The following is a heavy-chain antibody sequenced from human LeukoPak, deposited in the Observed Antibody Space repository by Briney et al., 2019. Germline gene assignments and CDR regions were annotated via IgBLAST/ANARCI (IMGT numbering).Heavy chain of an antibody. J-gene: IGHJ4*02. Sequence: GESLKISCKGSGYSFTSYWIGWVRQMPGKGLEWMGIIYPGDSDTRYSPSFQGQVTISADKSISTAYPQWSSLKASDTAMYYCARGGSTMVTPYYFDYWGQGTLVTVSS. CDR1: GYSFTSYW. V-gene: IGHV5-51*01. CDR2: IYPGDSDT. D-gene: IGHD3-10*01. CDR3: ARGGSTMVTPYYFDY.